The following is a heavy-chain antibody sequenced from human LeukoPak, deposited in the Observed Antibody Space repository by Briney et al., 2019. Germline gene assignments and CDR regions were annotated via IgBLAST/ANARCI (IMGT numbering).Heavy chain of an antibody. CDR3: ARAPRILSQLRFDP. D-gene: IGHD2-15*01. CDR1: GYTFTGYY. CDR2: INPNSGGT. J-gene: IGHJ5*02. Sequence: ASVKASCKASGYTFTGYYMHWVRQAPGQGLEWMGWINPNSGGTNYAQKFQGRVTMTRDTSISTAYMELSRLRSDDAAVYYCARAPRILSQLRFDPWGQGTLVTVSS. V-gene: IGHV1-2*02.